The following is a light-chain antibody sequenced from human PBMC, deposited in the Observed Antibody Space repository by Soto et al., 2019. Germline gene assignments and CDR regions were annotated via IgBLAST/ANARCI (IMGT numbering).Light chain of an antibody. CDR3: QQYGSSPYT. Sequence: EIVWTQSPGTLSLSPGERATLSCRARQSVSNSYLAWYQQKPGQAPRLLIYGASSRATGIPDWFSGSGSGTDFTITISILEPEDVAVYYCQQYGSSPYTFGQGTKLEIK. CDR1: QSVSNSY. V-gene: IGKV3-20*01. CDR2: GAS. J-gene: IGKJ2*01.